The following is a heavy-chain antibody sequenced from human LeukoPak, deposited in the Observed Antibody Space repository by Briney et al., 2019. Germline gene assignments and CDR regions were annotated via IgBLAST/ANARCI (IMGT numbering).Heavy chain of an antibody. V-gene: IGHV1-46*01. CDR3: ANTRDGYNGNYFDY. D-gene: IGHD5-24*01. CDR2: INPSGGST. CDR1: GYTFPTYY. J-gene: IGHJ4*02. Sequence: ASVKVSCKASGYTFPTYYIHWVRQAPGQGPEWMGIINPSGGSTTSAQKLQGRVTMTRDTSTSTVYMELSSLRSEDTAVYYCANTRDGYNGNYFDYWGQGTLVTVSS.